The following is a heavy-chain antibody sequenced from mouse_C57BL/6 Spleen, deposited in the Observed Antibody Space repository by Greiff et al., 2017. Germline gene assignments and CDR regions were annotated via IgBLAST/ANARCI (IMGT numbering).Heavy chain of an antibody. J-gene: IGHJ4*01. CDR2: IGSGGST. V-gene: IGHV2-2*01. CDR1: GFSLTSYG. CDR3: ARKDSNYHYYAMDY. Sequence: VQLVESGPGLVQPSQSLSITCTVSGFSLTSYGVHWVRQSPGKGLEWLGVIGSGGSTDYNAAFISRLSISKDNSKSQVFFKMNSLQADDTAIYYCARKDSNYHYYAMDYWGQGTSVTVSS. D-gene: IGHD2-5*01.